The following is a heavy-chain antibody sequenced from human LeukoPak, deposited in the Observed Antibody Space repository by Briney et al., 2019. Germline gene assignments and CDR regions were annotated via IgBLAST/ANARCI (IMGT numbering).Heavy chain of an antibody. V-gene: IGHV3-23*01. Sequence: GGSLRLSCAAFGFTFTDYHMSWIRQAPGKGLEWVSAISGSGGSTYYADSVKGRFTISRDNSKNTLYLQMNSLRAEDTAVYYCAKAAMVRFFDYWGQGTLVTVSS. D-gene: IGHD3-10*01. CDR1: GFTFTDYH. CDR3: AKAAMVRFFDY. CDR2: ISGSGGST. J-gene: IGHJ4*02.